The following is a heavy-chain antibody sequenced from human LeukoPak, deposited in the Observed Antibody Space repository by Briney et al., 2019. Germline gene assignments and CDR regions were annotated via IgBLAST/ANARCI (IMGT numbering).Heavy chain of an antibody. CDR3: ARDKYGYNTPIDY. CDR2: TSYDGSNK. D-gene: IGHD5-24*01. J-gene: IGHJ4*02. V-gene: IGHV3-30-3*01. CDR1: GFTFSNFG. Sequence: GRSLRLSCAASGFTFSNFGMYWVRQAPGKGLEWVAVTSYDGSNKYHADSVKGRFTISRDNSKNTLSLQMNSLRLEDTAVYYCARDKYGYNTPIDYWGQGTLVTVSS.